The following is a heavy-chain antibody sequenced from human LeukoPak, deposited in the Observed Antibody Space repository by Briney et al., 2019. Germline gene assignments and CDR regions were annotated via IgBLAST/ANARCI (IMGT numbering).Heavy chain of an antibody. CDR3: ARRTGDSPFDY. Sequence: GESLKISCNGSKDTFDNYWIGWVRQMPGKGLEWMGIIYPGDSDTRYSPSFQGQVTISADKSISTAYLQWSSLKASDTAMYYCARRTGDSPFDYWGQGTLVTVSS. V-gene: IGHV5-51*01. J-gene: IGHJ4*02. D-gene: IGHD4-17*01. CDR2: IYPGDSDT. CDR1: KDTFDNYW.